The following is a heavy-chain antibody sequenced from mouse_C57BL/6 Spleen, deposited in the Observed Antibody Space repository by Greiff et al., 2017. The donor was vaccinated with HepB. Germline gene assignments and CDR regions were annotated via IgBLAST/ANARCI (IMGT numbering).Heavy chain of an antibody. CDR1: GFTFSDYG. V-gene: IGHV5-17*01. CDR3: ARQPHYYAMDY. Sequence: DVHLVESGGGLVKPGGSLKLSCAASGFTFSDYGMHWVRQAPEKGLEWVAYISSGSSTIYYADTVKGRFTISRDNAKNTLFLQMTSLRSEDTAMYYCARQPHYYAMDYWGQGTSVTVSS. CDR2: ISSGSSTI. J-gene: IGHJ4*01.